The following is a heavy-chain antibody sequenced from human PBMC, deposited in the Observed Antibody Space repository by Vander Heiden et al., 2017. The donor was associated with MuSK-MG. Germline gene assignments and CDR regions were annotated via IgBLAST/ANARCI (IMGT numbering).Heavy chain of an antibody. CDR2: SNHRRRT. J-gene: IGHJ4*02. CDR3: ARAGDNSGYSDY. CDR1: GGSLSGYY. Sequence: QVQLQQWGAGLLKPSETLSLTCAVYGGSLSGYYWSWIRKPPGRGLEWIGESNHRRRTNYNPSLKSRVIISVDTSKNQVSLNLGSVTAADTAVYYCARAGDNSGYSDYWGQGTLVTVSS. V-gene: IGHV4-34*02. D-gene: IGHD3-22*01.